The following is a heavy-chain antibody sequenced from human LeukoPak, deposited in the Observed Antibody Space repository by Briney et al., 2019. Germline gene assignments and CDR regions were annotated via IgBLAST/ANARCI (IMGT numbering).Heavy chain of an antibody. CDR2: ISSSSIYI. J-gene: IGHJ4*02. Sequence: GGSLRLSCAASGFIFSSYSMNWVRQAPGKGLEWVSSISSSSIYIYYADSVKGRFTISRDNAKNSLYLQMNSLRAEDTAVYYCARDGSRGNLVTAPDYWGQGTLVTVSS. V-gene: IGHV3-21*01. D-gene: IGHD2-21*02. CDR3: ARDGSRGNLVTAPDY. CDR1: GFIFSSYS.